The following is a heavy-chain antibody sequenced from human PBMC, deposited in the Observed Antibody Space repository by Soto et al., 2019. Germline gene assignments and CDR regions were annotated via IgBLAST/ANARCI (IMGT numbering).Heavy chain of an antibody. CDR3: AKSAYSYEYWYFDV. D-gene: IGHD5-18*01. V-gene: IGHV3-30*18. J-gene: IGHJ2*01. CDR1: GFTFSRNG. CDR2: ISYDGNNK. Sequence: QVQLVESGGGVVQPGRSLRLSCAASGFTFSRNGMHWVRQAPGKGLESVAIISYDGNNKYYADSVKGRFTISRDNSKNTLYLQMNSLSGEDTAVYYCAKSAYSYEYWYFDVWGRGTLVTVSS.